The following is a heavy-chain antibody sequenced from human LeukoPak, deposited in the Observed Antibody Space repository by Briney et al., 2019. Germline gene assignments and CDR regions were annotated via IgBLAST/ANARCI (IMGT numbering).Heavy chain of an antibody. CDR3: ARFRRGIYYFDY. D-gene: IGHD2-8*02. J-gene: IGHJ4*02. Sequence: SETLSLTCSVSGGSISSDDYYWSWIRQPPGKGLEWIGYILYSGTAHYHPSLKSRVIISVDTSKNEFSLELTSVTAADTAVYYCARFRRGIYYFDYWGQGTLVTVSS. CDR2: ILYSGTA. CDR1: GGSISSDDYY. V-gene: IGHV4-30-4*01.